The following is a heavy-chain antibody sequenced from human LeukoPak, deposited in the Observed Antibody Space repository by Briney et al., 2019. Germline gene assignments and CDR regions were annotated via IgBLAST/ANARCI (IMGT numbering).Heavy chain of an antibody. Sequence: PSETLSLTCTVSGGSISSGSYYWSWIRQPAGKGLEWIGRIYTSGSTNYNPSLKSRVTISVDKSKNQFSLKLSSVTAADTAVYYCARDHVVARFGDDAFDIWGQGTMVTVSS. CDR3: ARDHVVARFGDDAFDI. CDR1: GGSISSGSYY. J-gene: IGHJ3*02. D-gene: IGHD3-10*01. V-gene: IGHV4-61*02. CDR2: IYTSGST.